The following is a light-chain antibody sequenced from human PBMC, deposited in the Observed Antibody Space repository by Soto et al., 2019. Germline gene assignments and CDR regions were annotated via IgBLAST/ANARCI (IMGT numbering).Light chain of an antibody. CDR2: AAS. CDR3: QQSYATVRT. J-gene: IGKJ4*01. CDR1: QGISTF. V-gene: IGKV1-39*01. Sequence: DIQMTQSPSSLSTSVGDRVTITCRASQGISTFLNWYQQKPGKAPRLLIYAASRLQSGVPARFSGSGAETDFTLTITSLQPEDFGIYSCQQSYATVRTFGGGTKVE.